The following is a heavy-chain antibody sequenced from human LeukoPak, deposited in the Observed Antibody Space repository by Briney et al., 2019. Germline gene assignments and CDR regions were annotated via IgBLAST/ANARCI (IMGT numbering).Heavy chain of an antibody. CDR3: ARGSKYNSRWSRNKWFDP. Sequence: GGSLRLSCAASGFTFSSYAMHWVRQAPGKGLEYVSAISSNGGSTYYANSVKGRFTISRDNSKNTLYLQMNSLRAEDTAVYYCARGSKYNSRWSRNKWFDPWGQGTLVTVSS. CDR2: ISSNGGST. J-gene: IGHJ5*02. CDR1: GFTFSSYA. D-gene: IGHD6-13*01. V-gene: IGHV3-64*01.